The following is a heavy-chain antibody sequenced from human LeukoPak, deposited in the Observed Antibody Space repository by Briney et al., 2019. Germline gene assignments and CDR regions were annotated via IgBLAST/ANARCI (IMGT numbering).Heavy chain of an antibody. CDR1: GFTFSIYS. V-gene: IGHV3-48*02. Sequence: GGSLRLSCAASGFTFSIYSMNWVRQAPGEGLEWLSYISADSNTIYYADSVKGRFTVSRDNAKTSLYLQMNTLRDEDTAVYYCARDRAAPTWFFDLWGRGTLVLVSS. CDR3: ARDRAAPTWFFDL. J-gene: IGHJ2*01. CDR2: ISADSNTI. D-gene: IGHD2-15*01.